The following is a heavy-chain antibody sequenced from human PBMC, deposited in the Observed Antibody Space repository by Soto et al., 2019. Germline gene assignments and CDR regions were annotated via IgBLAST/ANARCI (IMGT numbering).Heavy chain of an antibody. CDR1: GFTFSKYW. V-gene: IGHV3-74*01. CDR3: ARDMTGADDY. CDR2: IDPYDTGI. D-gene: IGHD3-9*01. Sequence: EVHLVESGGGLVQPGGSLRLSCAASGFTFSKYWFHWVRQAPGKGLMWVSRIDPYDTGITYADSVMGRFTISRDNARNTLYLQMDSLTAEDTAVYYCARDMTGADDYLGQGTLVTVSS. J-gene: IGHJ4*02.